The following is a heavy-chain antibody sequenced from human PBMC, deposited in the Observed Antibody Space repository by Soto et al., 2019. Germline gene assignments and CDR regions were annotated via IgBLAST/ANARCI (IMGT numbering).Heavy chain of an antibody. D-gene: IGHD6-6*01. CDR2: ISAYNGDT. V-gene: IGHV1-18*01. CDR1: GYTFTNYG. J-gene: IGHJ6*03. CDR3: GRVRQLAGYSYYYMDV. Sequence: QVQLLQSGAEVKKPGASVKVSCKASGYTFTNYGITWVRQAPGQGLEWMGWISAYNGDTHYTQRLQGRVTMTTDTSTSTAYRERRALRFDATAVYYWGRVRQLAGYSYYYMDVWGKGTTVTVSS.